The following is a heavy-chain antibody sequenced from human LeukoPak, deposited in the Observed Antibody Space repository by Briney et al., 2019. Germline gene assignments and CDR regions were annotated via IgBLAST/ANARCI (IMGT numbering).Heavy chain of an antibody. J-gene: IGHJ4*02. D-gene: IGHD2-21*01. V-gene: IGHV3-48*01. CDR3: ARWGDYDC. Sequence: PGGSLRLSCAASGFTFRNYGMSWVRQAPGKGLEWVSSINNNSDNTYYADSVKGRFTISRDNAKNSLHLQMNSLRAEDTAVYCCARWGDYDCWGQGTLVTVSS. CDR2: INNNSDNT. CDR1: GFTFRNYG.